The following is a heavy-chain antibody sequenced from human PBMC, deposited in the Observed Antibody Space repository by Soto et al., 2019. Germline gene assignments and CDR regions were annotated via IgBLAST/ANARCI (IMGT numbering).Heavy chain of an antibody. CDR2: INAGNGNT. CDR1: GYTFTSYA. J-gene: IGHJ6*02. CDR3: AREGAYYDFWSDYYYYGMDV. D-gene: IGHD3-3*01. Sequence: ASVKVSCKASGYTFTSYAMHWVRQAPGQRLEWMGWINAGNGNTKYSQKFQGRVTITRDTSASTAYMELSSLRSEDTAVYYCAREGAYYDFWSDYYYYGMDVWGQGTTVTVSS. V-gene: IGHV1-3*01.